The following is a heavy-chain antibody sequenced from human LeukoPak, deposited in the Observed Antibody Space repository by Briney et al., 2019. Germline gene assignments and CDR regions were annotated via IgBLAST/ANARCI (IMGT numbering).Heavy chain of an antibody. D-gene: IGHD6-13*01. J-gene: IGHJ6*03. CDR1: GGSISSYY. CDR3: AREDPPGYSSSWYVDYYYYMDV. V-gene: IGHV4-4*07. Sequence: PSETLSLTCTVSGGSISSYYWSWIRQPAGKGLEWIGRIYTSGSTNYNPSLKSRVTMSVDTSKNQFSLKLSSVTAADMAVYYCAREDPPGYSSSWYVDYYYYMDVWGKGTTVTVSS. CDR2: IYTSGST.